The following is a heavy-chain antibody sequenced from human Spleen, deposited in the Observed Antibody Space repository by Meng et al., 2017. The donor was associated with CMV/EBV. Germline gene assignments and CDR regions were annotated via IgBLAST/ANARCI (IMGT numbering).Heavy chain of an antibody. J-gene: IGHJ6*02. V-gene: IGHV3-21*01. D-gene: IGHD1-26*01. CDR3: PRGEKKWDLQALRGGMDV. Sequence: GESLKISCAASGFTFSNYWMSWVRPAPGRGLEWVSSISSSSSYIYYADSVKGRFTISRDNSRNTLYLQMNSLRAEDTAVYYCPRGEKKWDLQALRGGMDVWGQGTTVTVSS. CDR1: GFTFSNYW. CDR2: ISSSSSYI.